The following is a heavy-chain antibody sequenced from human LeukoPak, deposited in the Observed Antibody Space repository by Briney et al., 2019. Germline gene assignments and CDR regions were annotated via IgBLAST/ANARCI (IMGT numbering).Heavy chain of an antibody. CDR1: GFTFSSYG. CDR3: AKGAGNYPLPDY. Sequence: PGGSLRLSCAASGFTFSSYGMHWVRQAPGKGLEWVAFIRYDGSNKYYVDSVKGRFTISRDNSKNTLYLQMNSLRAEDTAVYYCAKGAGNYPLPDYWGQGTLVTVSS. D-gene: IGHD1-7*01. J-gene: IGHJ4*02. V-gene: IGHV3-30*02. CDR2: IRYDGSNK.